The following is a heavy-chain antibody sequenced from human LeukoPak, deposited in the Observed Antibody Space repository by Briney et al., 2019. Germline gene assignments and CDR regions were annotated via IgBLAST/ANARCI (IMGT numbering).Heavy chain of an antibody. V-gene: IGHV3-7*01. Sequence: QAGGSLRLSCEASTFTFTPGWMSWVRQAPGKGLEWVAMMKRDGGEKHYVDSVRGRFTISRDNAKNSLYLQMDSLRDEDTAVYYSASLDTAHPSGVHWGQGTLVTVSS. CDR2: MKRDGGEK. J-gene: IGHJ4*02. CDR3: ASLDTAHPSGVH. D-gene: IGHD5-18*01. CDR1: TFTFTPGW.